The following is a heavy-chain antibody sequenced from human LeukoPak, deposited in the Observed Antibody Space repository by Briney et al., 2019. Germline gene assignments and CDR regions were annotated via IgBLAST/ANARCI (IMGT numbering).Heavy chain of an antibody. CDR3: ARQGHSPFAFDY. CDR1: GDSISSYY. D-gene: IGHD5-18*01. Sequence: PSQTLSLTCTVPGDSISSYYWSWIRQPPGKGLEWIGYIYYTGSTNYNPSLKSRLTISIDTSKNQLSLKLRSVTAADTAVYYCARQGHSPFAFDYWGQGILVTVSS. CDR2: IYYTGST. J-gene: IGHJ4*02. V-gene: IGHV4-59*08.